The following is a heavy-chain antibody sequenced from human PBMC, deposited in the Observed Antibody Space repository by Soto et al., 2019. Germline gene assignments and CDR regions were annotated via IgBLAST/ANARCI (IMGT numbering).Heavy chain of an antibody. CDR1: GSSINSSGYY. D-gene: IGHD3-3*02. V-gene: IGHV4-39*01. Sequence: SETLSLTCTVSGSSINSSGYYWGWIRQPPGKGLEWIGSMFYGVSTYYNPSLKSRVTVPVDTSKNQFSLNLRSVTAADTAVYYCARLPSRHLVDYWGQGTLVTVSS. J-gene: IGHJ4*02. CDR2: MFYGVST. CDR3: ARLPSRHLVDY.